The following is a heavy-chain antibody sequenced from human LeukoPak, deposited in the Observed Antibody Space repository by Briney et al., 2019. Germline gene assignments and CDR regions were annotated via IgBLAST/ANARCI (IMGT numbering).Heavy chain of an antibody. CDR1: GFTFSSYA. V-gene: IGHV3-23*01. CDR3: AKVERVVVVPAEGALRNYYYMDV. CDR2: ISATGGSI. J-gene: IGHJ6*03. D-gene: IGHD2-2*01. Sequence: GGSLRLSCAASGFTFSSYAMSWVRQAPGKGLEWVSTISATGGSIYYADSVRGRLTISRDNSKNTLYLQMNSLRAEDTAVYYCAKVERVVVVPAEGALRNYYYMDVWGKGTTVTVSS.